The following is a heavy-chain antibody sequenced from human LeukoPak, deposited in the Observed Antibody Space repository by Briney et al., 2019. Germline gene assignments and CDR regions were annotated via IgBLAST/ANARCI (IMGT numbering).Heavy chain of an antibody. Sequence: SETLSLTCTVSGGSISSSYWSWIRQPPGKGLEWIGYIYYSGSTNYNPSLKGRVTISVDTSKTQFSLKLTSVTAADTAVYYCATRPARGSGPYYPYFDYWGQGTLVTVSS. CDR1: GGSISSSY. D-gene: IGHD3-22*01. CDR2: IYYSGST. V-gene: IGHV4-59*01. J-gene: IGHJ4*02. CDR3: ATRPARGSGPYYPYFDY.